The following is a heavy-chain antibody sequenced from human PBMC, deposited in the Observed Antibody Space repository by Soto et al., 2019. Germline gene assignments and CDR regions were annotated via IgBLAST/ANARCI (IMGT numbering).Heavy chain of an antibody. J-gene: IGHJ4*02. CDR2: ISGSGGST. V-gene: IGHV3-23*01. CDR1: GFTFSSYA. CDR3: AKDLSYYYDSSGYYNY. D-gene: IGHD3-22*01. Sequence: PGGSLRLSCAASGFTFSSYAMSWVRQAPGKGLEWVSAISGSGGSTYYADSVKGRFTISRDNSKNTLYLQMSSLRAEDTAVYYCAKDLSYYYDSSGYYNYWGQGTLVTVSS.